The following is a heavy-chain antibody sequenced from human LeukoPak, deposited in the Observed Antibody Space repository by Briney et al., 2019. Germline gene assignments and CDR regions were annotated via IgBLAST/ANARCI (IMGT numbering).Heavy chain of an antibody. CDR3: ARHYQYCSGGSCYSMVDY. D-gene: IGHD2-15*01. Sequence: GGSLRLSCAASGFTVSSNYMSWVRQAPGKGLEWVSVIYSGGSTYYADSVKGRFTISRDNSKNTLYLQMNSLRAEDTAVYYCARHYQYCSGGSCYSMVDYWGQGTLVTVSS. V-gene: IGHV3-53*01. CDR1: GFTVSSNY. CDR2: IYSGGST. J-gene: IGHJ4*02.